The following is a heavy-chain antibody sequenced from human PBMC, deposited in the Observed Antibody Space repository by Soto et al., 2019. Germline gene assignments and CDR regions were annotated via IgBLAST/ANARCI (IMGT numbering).Heavy chain of an antibody. Sequence: GGSRRLSCSASGFTFSSYAMHWVRQAPGKGLEYVSAISSNGGSTYYADSVKGRFTISRDNSKNTLYLQMSSLRAEDTAVYYCVKARYNWNDGPGHIWGQGTLVTVSS. CDR1: GFTFSSYA. CDR2: ISSNGGST. CDR3: VKARYNWNDGPGHI. J-gene: IGHJ4*02. D-gene: IGHD1-1*01. V-gene: IGHV3-64D*06.